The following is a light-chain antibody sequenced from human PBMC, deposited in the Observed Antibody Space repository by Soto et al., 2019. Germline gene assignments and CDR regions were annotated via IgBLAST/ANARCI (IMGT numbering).Light chain of an antibody. V-gene: IGKV3-20*01. CDR3: QQYDSSPSSFT. CDR1: QSVSGSS. Sequence: EIVLTQSPGTLSLSLGERATLSCRASQSVSGSSLAWYQQKPGQAPRLLIYGASSRATGIPDRFSGSGSGTDFTLTINRLEPEDFAVYYCQQYDSSPSSFTFGPGTKVDIK. CDR2: GAS. J-gene: IGKJ3*01.